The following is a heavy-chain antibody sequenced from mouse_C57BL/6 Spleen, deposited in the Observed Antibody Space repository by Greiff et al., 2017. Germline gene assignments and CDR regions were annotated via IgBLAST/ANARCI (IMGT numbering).Heavy chain of an antibody. V-gene: IGHV5-4*03. CDR2: ISDGGSYT. D-gene: IGHD4-1*01. CDR1: GFTFSSYA. Sequence: EVKLMESGGGLVKPGGSLKLSCAASGFTFSSYAMSWVRQTPEKRLEWVATISDGGSYTYYPDKVKGRFTISRDNAKNNLYLQMSHLKSEDTAMYYCGRGGSGTDTWFAYWGQGTLVTVSA. CDR3: GRGGSGTDTWFAY. J-gene: IGHJ3*01.